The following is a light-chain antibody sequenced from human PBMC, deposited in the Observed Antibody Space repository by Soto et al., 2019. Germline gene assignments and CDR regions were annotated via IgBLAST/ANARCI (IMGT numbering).Light chain of an antibody. CDR2: GAS. CDR1: QSISSSS. J-gene: IGKJ4*01. CDR3: QQCNDSPLT. V-gene: IGKV3-20*01. Sequence: EVVLTQSPGTLSLSPGKRATLSCRASQSISSSSLAWYQQKPGQAPRLLIYGASIRATGIPDRFSGSGSGEEFARTVSRLEPEDVAVYYCQQCNDSPLTFGGGTKVEIK.